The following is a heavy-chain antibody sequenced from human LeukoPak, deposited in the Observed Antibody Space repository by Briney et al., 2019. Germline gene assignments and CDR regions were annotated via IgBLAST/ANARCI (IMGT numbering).Heavy chain of an antibody. D-gene: IGHD3-3*02. J-gene: IGHJ4*02. V-gene: IGHV4-4*07. CDR3: ARLRRSRLAEFDY. CDR2: IFSSGSA. CDR1: GGSINNYY. Sequence: SETLSLTCDVSGGSINNYYWSWIRQPAGKGLEWIGRIFSSGSANYNPSLKSRVTTSVDTSKNQFSLKLTSVSAADTAVYYCARLRRSRLAEFDYWGQGTLVTVSS.